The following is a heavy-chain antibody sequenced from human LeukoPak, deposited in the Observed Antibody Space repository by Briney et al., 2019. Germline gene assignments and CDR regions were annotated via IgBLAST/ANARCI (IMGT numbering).Heavy chain of an antibody. D-gene: IGHD3-22*01. V-gene: IGHV4-30-4*07. CDR1: GGSISGGVYS. CDR2: IYYSGSA. J-gene: IGHJ5*02. Sequence: PSQTLSLTCAVSGGSISGGVYSWTWIRHPQGKGLEWIGYIYYSGSAYYNPSLESRVSMSVDTSKNQFSLKLSSVTAADTAVYYCARVVYYYDSSGHGFDPWGQGTLVTVSS. CDR3: ARVVYYYDSSGHGFDP.